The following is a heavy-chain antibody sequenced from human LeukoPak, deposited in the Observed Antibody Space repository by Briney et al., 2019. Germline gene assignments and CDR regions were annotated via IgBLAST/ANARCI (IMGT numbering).Heavy chain of an antibody. CDR1: GYTFTSYY. V-gene: IGHV1-46*01. D-gene: IGHD5-18*01. CDR3: ARVFFGYSYGPNWFDP. Sequence: ASVKVSCKASGYTFTSYYMHWVRQAPGQGLEWMGIINPSGGSTSYAQKFQGRVTMTRDMSTSTVYMELSSLRSEDTAVYYCARVFFGYSYGPNWFDPWGQGTLVTVSS. CDR2: INPSGGST. J-gene: IGHJ5*02.